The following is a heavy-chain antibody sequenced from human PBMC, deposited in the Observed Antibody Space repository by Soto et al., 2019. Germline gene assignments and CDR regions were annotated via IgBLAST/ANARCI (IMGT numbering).Heavy chain of an antibody. CDR3: ASDCSGGSCYPGMDV. CDR1: GLNFNSST. J-gene: IGHJ6*02. Sequence: GGSLRLSCAAYGLNFNSSTINWVRQAPGKRLEWLSSISSSGYIFSTDSVRGRFTISRDNAKKSVYLQINSLRAEDTAVYFCASDCSGGSCYPGMDVWGQGTTVTVSS. V-gene: IGHV3-21*01. D-gene: IGHD2-15*01. CDR2: ISSSGYI.